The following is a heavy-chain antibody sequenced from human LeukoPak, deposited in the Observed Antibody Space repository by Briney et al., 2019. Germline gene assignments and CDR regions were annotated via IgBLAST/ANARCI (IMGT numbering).Heavy chain of an antibody. CDR1: GFTFSSYA. J-gene: IGHJ4*02. V-gene: IGHV3-30-3*01. CDR3: ARDALERGYFDY. Sequence: GGSLRLSWAASGFTFSSYAMHWVRQAPGKGLEWVAVISYDGSNKYYADSVKGRFTISRDNSKNTLYLQMNSLRAEDTAVYYCARDALERGYFDYWGQGTLVTVSS. D-gene: IGHD3-16*01. CDR2: ISYDGSNK.